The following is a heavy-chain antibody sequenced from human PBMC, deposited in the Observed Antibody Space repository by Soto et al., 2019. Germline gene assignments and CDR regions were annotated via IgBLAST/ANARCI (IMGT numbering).Heavy chain of an antibody. Sequence: ASLKGSCNVSGYTLNELSTQWARQGPGKGPEWMGGFDPEDGEAVYAQKFQGRVTMTEDTSTDTPNMELSSLTSEDTAVYYWATGGPAGDCDYCGQGTLVTVPQ. J-gene: IGHJ4*02. CDR1: GYTLNELS. D-gene: IGHD3-10*01. CDR2: FDPEDGEA. CDR3: ATGGPAGDCDY. V-gene: IGHV1-24*01.